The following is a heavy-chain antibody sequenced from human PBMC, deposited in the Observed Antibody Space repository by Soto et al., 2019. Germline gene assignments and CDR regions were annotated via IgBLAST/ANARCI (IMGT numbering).Heavy chain of an antibody. Sequence: GVSMRLSCAAAGFTFSSYSMNWVRQDPGKGLEWVSSISSSSSYIYYADSVKGRFTNSRDDAKNTLYLQMNSLRAEDTAVYYCASLGDYSDYDFWGPGTLVTVSS. D-gene: IGHD4-17*01. V-gene: IGHV3-21*04. CDR1: GFTFSSYS. CDR2: ISSSSSYI. CDR3: ASLGDYSDYDF. J-gene: IGHJ4*02.